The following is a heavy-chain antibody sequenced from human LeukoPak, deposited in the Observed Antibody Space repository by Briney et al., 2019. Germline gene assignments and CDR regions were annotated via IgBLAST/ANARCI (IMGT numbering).Heavy chain of an antibody. J-gene: IGHJ6*03. D-gene: IGHD6-19*01. CDR2: IQYDGNTI. V-gene: IGHV3-30*02. Sequence: GGSLRLSCVASGFTYSHNGMHWVRQAPGKGLEWVAFIQYDGNTIFYADSVKGRFTISRDNSKNTLYLQMNSLRAEDTAVYYCARDSVAYYYYYYMDVWGKGTTVTISS. CDR1: GFTYSHNG. CDR3: ARDSVAYYYYYYMDV.